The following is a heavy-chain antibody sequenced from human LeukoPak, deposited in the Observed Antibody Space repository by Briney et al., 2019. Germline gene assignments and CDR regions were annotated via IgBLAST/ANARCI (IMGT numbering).Heavy chain of an antibody. CDR1: GYTFTSYD. V-gene: IGHV1-2*02. D-gene: IGHD4-17*01. CDR3: AAGTTVYNY. Sequence: ASVKVSCKASGYTFTSYDINWVRQATGQGLEWMGWINPNSGGTNYAQKFQGRVTMTRDTSISTAYMELSRLRSDDTAVYYCAAGTTVYNYWGQGTLVTVSS. J-gene: IGHJ4*02. CDR2: INPNSGGT.